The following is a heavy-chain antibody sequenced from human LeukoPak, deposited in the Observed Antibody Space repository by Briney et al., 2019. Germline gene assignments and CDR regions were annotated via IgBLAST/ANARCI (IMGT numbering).Heavy chain of an antibody. J-gene: IGHJ4*02. CDR2: IYYSGST. CDR1: GGSISSYY. CDR3: ARGRQLWSIHYFDY. V-gene: IGHV4-59*01. Sequence: SETLSHTCTVSGGSISSYYWSRIRQPPGKGLEWIGYIYYSGSTNYNPSLKSRVTISVDTSKNQFSLKLSSVTAADTAVYYCARGRQLWSIHYFDYWGRETWSTS. D-gene: IGHD5-18*01.